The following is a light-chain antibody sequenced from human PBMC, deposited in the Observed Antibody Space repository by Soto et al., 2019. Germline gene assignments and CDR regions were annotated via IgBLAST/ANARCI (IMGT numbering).Light chain of an antibody. CDR2: WAS. J-gene: IGKJ1*01. V-gene: IGKV4-1*01. CDR1: QIVLYSSNKKNS. Sequence: DIVMTQSPDSLAVSLGDRATIKFKSVQIVLYSSNKKNSLAWYQQKPGQPPKLLIYWASTRESGVPDRFSGSGSGTDFTLTISSLQAEDVAVYYCQQYYSIPRTFGQGTKVDIK. CDR3: QQYYSIPRT.